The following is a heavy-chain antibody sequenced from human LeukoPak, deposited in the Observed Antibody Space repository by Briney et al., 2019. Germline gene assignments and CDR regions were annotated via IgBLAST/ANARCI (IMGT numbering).Heavy chain of an antibody. V-gene: IGHV3-23*01. CDR2: TSGSGGST. Sequence: PGGSLRLSCAASGFTFSSYAMSWVRQAPGKGLERVSGTSGSGGSTYYADSVKGRFTISRDNSKNTLYLQMNSLRAEDTAVYYCAKGTMVRGVIIIYYYYGMDVWGQGTTVTVSS. D-gene: IGHD3-10*01. J-gene: IGHJ6*02. CDR1: GFTFSSYA. CDR3: AKGTMVRGVIIIYYYYGMDV.